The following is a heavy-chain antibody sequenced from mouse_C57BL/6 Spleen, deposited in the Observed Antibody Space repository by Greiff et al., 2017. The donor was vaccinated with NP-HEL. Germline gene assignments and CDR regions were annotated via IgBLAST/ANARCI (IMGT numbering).Heavy chain of an antibody. Sequence: QVQLQQSGAELVRPGASVTLSCKASGYTFTDYEMHWVKQTPVHGLEWIGAIDPETGGTAYNQKFKGKAILTADESSSTAYMELRSLTSEDSAVYYCTRSPTITTVVAPFAYWGQGTLVTVAA. CDR1: GYTFTDYE. CDR2: IDPETGGT. V-gene: IGHV1-15*01. D-gene: IGHD1-1*01. J-gene: IGHJ3*01. CDR3: TRSPTITTVVAPFAY.